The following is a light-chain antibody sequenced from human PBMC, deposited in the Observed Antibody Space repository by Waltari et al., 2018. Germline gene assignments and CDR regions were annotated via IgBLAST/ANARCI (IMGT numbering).Light chain of an antibody. CDR1: SSDIGTYKF. CDR2: EVN. V-gene: IGLV2-8*01. J-gene: IGLJ2*01. Sequence: QSALTQPPSASGSPGQSVTISCSGSSSDIGTYKFVSWYQQHPGKSPKLIIYEVNQRPSGVPVRFSGSKSGNTASLTVAGLLPEDEADYYCSSYAGTKKLLFGGVTKLTVL. CDR3: SSYAGTKKLL.